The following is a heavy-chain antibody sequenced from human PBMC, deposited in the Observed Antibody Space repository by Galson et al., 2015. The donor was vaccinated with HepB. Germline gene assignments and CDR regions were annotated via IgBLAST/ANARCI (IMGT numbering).Heavy chain of an antibody. V-gene: IGHV5-51*01. CDR2: IYPGDSDT. CDR3: ASSLAAAGTEEHDAFDI. D-gene: IGHD6-13*01. Sequence: QSGAEVKKPGESLKISCKGSGYSFTSYWIGWVRQMPGKGLEWMGIIYPGDSDTRYSPSFQGQVTISADKSISTAYLQWSSLKASDTAMYYCASSLAAAGTEEHDAFDIWGQGTMVTVSS. J-gene: IGHJ3*02. CDR1: GYSFTSYW.